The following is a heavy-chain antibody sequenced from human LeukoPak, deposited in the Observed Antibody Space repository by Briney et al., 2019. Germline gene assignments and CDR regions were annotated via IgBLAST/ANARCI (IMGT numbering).Heavy chain of an antibody. J-gene: IGHJ5*02. CDR3: ARDSLQFDP. CDR2: IKQDGSEK. V-gene: IGHV3-7*03. CDR1: GFTFSHSW. Sequence: GGSLRLSCVASGFTFSHSWMTWVRQAPGKGLEWVANIKQDGSEKYYVDSVKGRFTISRDNAKNSLYLQMNSLRAEDTAVYYCARDSLQFDPWGQGTLITVSS.